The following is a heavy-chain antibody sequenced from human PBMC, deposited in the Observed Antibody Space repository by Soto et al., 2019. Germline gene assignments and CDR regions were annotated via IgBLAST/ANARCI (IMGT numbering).Heavy chain of an antibody. J-gene: IGHJ3*02. V-gene: IGHV6-1*01. CDR3: ARDWYSSGWYDTDAFDI. D-gene: IGHD6-19*01. CDR2: TYYRSKWYN. Sequence: SQTLSLTCAISGESVSSNSAAWNWIRQSPSRGLEWLGRTYYRSKWYNDYAVSVKSRITINPDTSKNQFSLQLNSVTPEDTAVYYCARDWYSSGWYDTDAFDIWGQGTMVTVSS. CDR1: GESVSSNSAA.